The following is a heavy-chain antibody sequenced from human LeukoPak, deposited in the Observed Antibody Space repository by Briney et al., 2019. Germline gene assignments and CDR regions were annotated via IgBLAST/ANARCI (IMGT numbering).Heavy chain of an antibody. V-gene: IGHV4-4*09. CDR1: GGSISSYY. J-gene: IGHJ6*03. Sequence: SETLSLTCTVSGGSISSYYWSWIRQSPVKGLEWIGYIFPSGSAYYNPSLEGRVTISLDTSENQFSMRLSSVTAADTAVYYCGRRNHYFYYMDVWGKGTTVTVSS. CDR3: GRRNHYFYYMDV. CDR2: IFPSGSA.